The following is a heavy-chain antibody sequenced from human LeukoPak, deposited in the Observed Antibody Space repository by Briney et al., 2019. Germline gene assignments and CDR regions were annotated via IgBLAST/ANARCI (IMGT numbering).Heavy chain of an antibody. D-gene: IGHD5-12*01. Sequence: SETLSLTCTVSGGSISSYYWSWIRQPPGKGLEWIGYIYYSGSTNYNPSLKSRVTISVDTSKNQFSLKLSSVTAADTAVYYCARDGVRGYSGYDYAFDYWGQGTLVTVSS. CDR2: IYYSGST. CDR3: ARDGVRGYSGYDYAFDY. CDR1: GGSISSYY. J-gene: IGHJ4*02. V-gene: IGHV4-59*01.